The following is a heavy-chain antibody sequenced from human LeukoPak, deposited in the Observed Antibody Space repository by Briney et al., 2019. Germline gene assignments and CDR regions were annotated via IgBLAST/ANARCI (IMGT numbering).Heavy chain of an antibody. V-gene: IGHV1-18*01. D-gene: IGHD6-13*01. CDR2: ISAYNGNT. J-gene: IGHJ4*02. Sequence: GASVKVSCKASGYTFTCYGISWVRQAPGQGLEWMGWISAYNGNTNYAQKLQGRVTMTTDTSTSTAYMELRSLGSDDTAVYYCAMYSSSWYYFDYWGQGTLVTVSS. CDR1: GYTFTCYG. CDR3: AMYSSSWYYFDY.